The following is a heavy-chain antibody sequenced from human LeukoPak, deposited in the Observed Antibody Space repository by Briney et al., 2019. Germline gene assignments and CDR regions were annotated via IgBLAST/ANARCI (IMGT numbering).Heavy chain of an antibody. CDR3: ARALGSSSWYGVFDS. Sequence: ASVKVSCKAFGYTFTDYYMHWVRQAPGQGPEWVGWIKPKSGDTNYAQRFQGRVTMTRDTSINTAYMELSRLTSDDTAVYYCARALGSSSWYGVFDSWGQGILVTVSS. V-gene: IGHV1-2*02. CDR1: GYTFTDYY. D-gene: IGHD6-13*01. J-gene: IGHJ4*02. CDR2: IKPKSGDT.